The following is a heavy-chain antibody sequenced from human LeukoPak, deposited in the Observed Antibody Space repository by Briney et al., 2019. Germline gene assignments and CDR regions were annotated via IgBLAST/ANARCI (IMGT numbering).Heavy chain of an antibody. D-gene: IGHD1-26*01. Sequence: ASVKVSCKASGYTSTSYDINWVRQATGQGLEWLGWMNPNSGNTGYAQRFQGRISMTSNTAISTVYMELSSLISDDTAVYYCARGRLHSAEFDPWGQGTLVTVSS. J-gene: IGHJ5*02. CDR3: ARGRLHSAEFDP. V-gene: IGHV1-8*01. CDR1: GYTSTSYD. CDR2: MNPNSGNT.